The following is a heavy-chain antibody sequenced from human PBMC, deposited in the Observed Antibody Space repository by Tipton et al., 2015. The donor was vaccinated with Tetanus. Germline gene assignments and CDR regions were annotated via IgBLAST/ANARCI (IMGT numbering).Heavy chain of an antibody. CDR3: ARDMARVGVTLYFDY. V-gene: IGHV3-7*03. CDR1: GGSISSYY. Sequence: LSLTCTVSGGSISSYYWSWIRQPPGKGLEWVANIKQDGSEKYYVDSVKGRFTISRDNAKNSLYLHMNSLRAEDTAVYFCARDMARVGVTLYFDYWGQGTLVTVSS. CDR2: IKQDGSEK. D-gene: IGHD1-26*01. J-gene: IGHJ4*02.